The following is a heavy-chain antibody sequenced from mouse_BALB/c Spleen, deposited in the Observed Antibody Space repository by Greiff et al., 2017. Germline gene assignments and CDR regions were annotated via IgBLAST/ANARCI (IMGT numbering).Heavy chain of an antibody. CDR3: ASPYYGSSWFAY. CDR2: ISSGGGST. D-gene: IGHD1-1*01. CDR1: GFAFSSYD. V-gene: IGHV5-12-1*01. J-gene: IGHJ3*01. Sequence: EVMLVESGGGLVKPGGSLKLSCAASGFAFSSYDMSWVRQTPEKRLEWVAYISSGGGSTYYPDTVKGRFTISRDNAKNTLYLQMSSLKSEDTAMYYCASPYYGSSWFAYWGQGTLVTVSA.